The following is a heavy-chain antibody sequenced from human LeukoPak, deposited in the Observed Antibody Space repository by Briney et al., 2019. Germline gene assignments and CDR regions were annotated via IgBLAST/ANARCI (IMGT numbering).Heavy chain of an antibody. CDR1: GGSISSSSYY. CDR2: IYYSGST. CDR3: ARNRVVGAPNFDY. D-gene: IGHD1-26*01. Sequence: SETLSLTCTVSGGSISSSSYYWGWIRQPPGKGLEWIGSIYYSGSTYYNPSLKSRVTISVDTSKNQFSLKLSSVTAADTAVYYCARNRVVGAPNFDYWGQGTLVTVFS. J-gene: IGHJ4*02. V-gene: IGHV4-39*01.